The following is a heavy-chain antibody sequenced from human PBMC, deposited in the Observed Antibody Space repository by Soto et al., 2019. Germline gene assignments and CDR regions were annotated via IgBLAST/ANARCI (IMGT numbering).Heavy chain of an antibody. J-gene: IGHJ5*02. CDR1: GYTFTSYG. CDR2: ISAYNGNT. CDR3: ARSPATVTTYNWFDP. D-gene: IGHD4-4*01. Sequence: ASVKVSFKASGYTFTSYGISWVRQAPGQGLEWMGWISAYNGNTNYAQKLQGRVTMTTDTSTSTAYMELRSLRSDDTAVYYCARSPATVTTYNWFDPWGQGTLVTVSS. V-gene: IGHV1-18*01.